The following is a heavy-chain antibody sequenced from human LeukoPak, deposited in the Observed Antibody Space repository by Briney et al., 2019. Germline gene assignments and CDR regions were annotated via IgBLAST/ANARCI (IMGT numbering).Heavy chain of an antibody. CDR2: LDPSDSYT. CDR3: ARQVPRQHVASGAMDV. V-gene: IGHV5-10-1*01. D-gene: IGHD1-1*01. Sequence: GESLKISCNGSGYDFSSYWIAWVRQMPGKGLEWMSRLDPSDSYTNYSPSFQGHVTISADKSISTAYLQWSSLKAADTAIYYCARQVPRQHVASGAMDVWGKGTTVTVSS. J-gene: IGHJ6*04. CDR1: GYDFSSYW.